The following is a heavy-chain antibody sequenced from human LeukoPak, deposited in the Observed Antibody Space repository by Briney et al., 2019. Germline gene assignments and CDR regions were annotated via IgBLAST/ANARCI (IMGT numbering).Heavy chain of an antibody. V-gene: IGHV4-30-4*08. CDR3: ARVRYSGSYYFDY. D-gene: IGHD1-26*01. CDR2: IYYSGST. Sequence: SETLSPTCTVSGGSISSGDYYWSWIRQPPGKGLEWIGYIYYSGSTYYNPSLKSRVTISVDTSKNQFSLKLSSVTAADTAVYYCARVRYSGSYYFDYWGQGTLVTVSS. CDR1: GGSISSGDYY. J-gene: IGHJ4*02.